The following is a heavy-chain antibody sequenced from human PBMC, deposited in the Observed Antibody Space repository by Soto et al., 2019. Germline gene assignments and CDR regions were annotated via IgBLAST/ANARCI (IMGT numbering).Heavy chain of an antibody. J-gene: IGHJ6*02. CDR1: GFTFSSYS. V-gene: IGHV3-48*02. CDR3: ARDVGKYVDIVLMVYAIPNYYYYYGMDV. D-gene: IGHD2-8*01. CDR2: ISSSSSTI. Sequence: PGGSLRLSCAASGFTFSSYSMNWVRQAPGKGLEWVSYISSSSSTIYYADSVKGRFTISRDNAKNSLYLQMNSLRDEDTAVYYCARDVGKYVDIVLMVYAIPNYYYYYGMDVWGQGTTVTVS.